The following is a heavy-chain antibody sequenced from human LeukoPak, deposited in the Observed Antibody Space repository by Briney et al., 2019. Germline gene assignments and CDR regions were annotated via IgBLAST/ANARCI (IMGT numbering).Heavy chain of an antibody. CDR2: ISYDGSNK. D-gene: IGHD4-17*01. Sequence: GGSLRLSCAASGFTFSSYAMHWVRQAPGKGLEWVASISYDGSNKYYADSLKGRFTISRDNSKKTLYLQMNSLRAEDTAVYYCAKDGDLYGHADYWGQGTLVTVSS. CDR3: AKDGDLYGHADY. J-gene: IGHJ4*02. V-gene: IGHV3-30-3*01. CDR1: GFTFSSYA.